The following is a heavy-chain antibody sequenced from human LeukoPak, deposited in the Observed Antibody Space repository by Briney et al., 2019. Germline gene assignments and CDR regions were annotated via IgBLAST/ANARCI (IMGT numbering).Heavy chain of an antibody. V-gene: IGHV3-23*01. CDR3: AILDVGATTGFFDY. J-gene: IGHJ4*02. CDR2: ISGSGDNT. D-gene: IGHD1-26*01. CDR1: GFTFSSYA. Sequence: PGGSLRLSCAASGFTFSSYAMNWVRQAPGKGLEWISSISGSGDNTYYADSVKGRFTISRDNSKNTLYLQMNSLRAEDTAVYYCAILDVGATTGFFDYWGQGTLVTVSS.